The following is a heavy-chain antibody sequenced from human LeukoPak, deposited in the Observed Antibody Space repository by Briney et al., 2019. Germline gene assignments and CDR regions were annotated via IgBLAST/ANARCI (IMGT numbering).Heavy chain of an antibody. V-gene: IGHV4-30-2*01. CDR2: IYHSGST. CDR3: ARGQFWSGYSI. Sequence: PSQTLSLTCTVSGGSISSGGYYWSWIRQPPGKGLEWIGYIYHSGSTCYNPSLKSRVTISVDRSKNQFSLNLSSVTAADTAVYYCARGQFWSGYSIWGQGTLVTVSS. J-gene: IGHJ4*02. D-gene: IGHD3-3*02. CDR1: GGSISSGGYY.